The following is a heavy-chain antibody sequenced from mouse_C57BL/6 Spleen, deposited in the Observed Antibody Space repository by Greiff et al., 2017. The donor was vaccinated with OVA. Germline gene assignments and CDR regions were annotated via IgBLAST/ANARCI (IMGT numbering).Heavy chain of an antibody. J-gene: IGHJ3*01. Sequence: VQLQQSGPELVKPGASVKISCKASGYAFSRSWMNWVKQRPGKGLEWIGRIYPGDGDTNYNGKFKGKATLTADKSSSTAYMQLSSLTSEDSAVYFCASDSSGFAYWGQGTLVTVSA. D-gene: IGHD3-2*01. CDR2: IYPGDGDT. CDR1: GYAFSRSW. V-gene: IGHV1-82*01. CDR3: ASDSSGFAY.